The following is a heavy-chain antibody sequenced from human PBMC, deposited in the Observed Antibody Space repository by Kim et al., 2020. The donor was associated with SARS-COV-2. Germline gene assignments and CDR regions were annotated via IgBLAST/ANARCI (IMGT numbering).Heavy chain of an antibody. D-gene: IGHD3-9*01. Sequence: ASVKVSCKASGYTFTSYGISWVRQAHGQGLEWMGWISAYNGNTNYAQKLQGRVTMTTDTSTSTAYMELRSLRSDDTAVYYCAREAKYFDWLPSDYWGQGTLVTVSS. J-gene: IGHJ4*02. CDR1: GYTFTSYG. V-gene: IGHV1-18*01. CDR3: AREAKYFDWLPSDY. CDR2: ISAYNGNT.